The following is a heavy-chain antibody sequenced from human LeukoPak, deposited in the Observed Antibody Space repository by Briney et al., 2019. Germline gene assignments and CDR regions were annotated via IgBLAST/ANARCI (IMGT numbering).Heavy chain of an antibody. CDR2: ISSSSSYI. Sequence: PGGSLRLSCAASGFTFSSYSMNWVRQAPGKGLEWVSSISSSSSYIYYADSVKGRFTISRDNAKNSLYLQMNSLRAEDTAVYYCAKDRSANSGSYPEPLCDSWGQGTLVTVSS. V-gene: IGHV3-21*01. CDR3: AKDRSANSGSYPEPLCDS. D-gene: IGHD1-26*01. CDR1: GFTFSSYS. J-gene: IGHJ4*02.